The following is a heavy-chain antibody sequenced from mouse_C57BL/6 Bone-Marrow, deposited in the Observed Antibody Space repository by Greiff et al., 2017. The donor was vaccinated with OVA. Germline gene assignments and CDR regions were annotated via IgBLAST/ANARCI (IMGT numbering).Heavy chain of an antibody. V-gene: IGHV1-19*01. Sequence: VQLQQSGPVLVKPGASVKMSCKASGYTFTDYYMNWVKQSHGKSLEWIGVINPYNGGTSYNQKFKGKATLTVDKSSSTAYMELNSLTSEDSAVYYCAREGDGYRYSFWYFDVWGTGTTVTVSS. CDR2: INPYNGGT. D-gene: IGHD2-3*01. CDR1: GYTFTDYY. CDR3: AREGDGYRYSFWYFDV. J-gene: IGHJ1*03.